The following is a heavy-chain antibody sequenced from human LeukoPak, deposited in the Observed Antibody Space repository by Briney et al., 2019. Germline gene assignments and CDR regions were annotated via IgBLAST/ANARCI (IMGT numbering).Heavy chain of an antibody. CDR1: GGSVSSYY. CDR3: ARHGTISSESYFDY. Sequence: SETPSLTSSVAGGSVSSYYWSWMRRSLPKEVVWCGYIHNSGRTNYNPSLKSRVTGFVDTSKNQVSLRLSSVTAADTAVYYCARHGTISSESYFDYWGQGALVTVSS. V-gene: IGHV4-59*08. J-gene: IGHJ4*02. D-gene: IGHD1-14*01. CDR2: IHNSGRT.